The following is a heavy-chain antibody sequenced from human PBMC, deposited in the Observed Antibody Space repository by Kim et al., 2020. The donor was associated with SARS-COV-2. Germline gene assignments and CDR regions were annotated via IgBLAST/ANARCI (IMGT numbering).Heavy chain of an antibody. CDR3: AKVQQPQRNWYFDL. V-gene: IGHV3-23*01. CDR1: GFTFSSYA. CDR2: ISGSGGST. Sequence: GGSLRLSCAASGFTFSSYAMSWVRQAPGKGLEWVSAISGSGGSTYYADSVKGRFTISRDNSTNTLYLQMNSLRAEDTAVYYCAKVQQPQRNWYFDLWGRGTLVTVSS. D-gene: IGHD6-13*01. J-gene: IGHJ2*01.